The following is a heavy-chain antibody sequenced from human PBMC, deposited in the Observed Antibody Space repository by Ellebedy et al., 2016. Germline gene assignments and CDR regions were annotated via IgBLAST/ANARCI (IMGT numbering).Heavy chain of an antibody. CDR1: GFTFSSYA. CDR2: ISGSGGST. V-gene: IGHV3-23*01. D-gene: IGHD2-2*01. CDR3: AKGGDIVVVPAFMDV. Sequence: GGSLRLSXAASGFTFSSYAMSWVRQAPGKGLEWVSAISGSGGSTYYADSVKGRFTISRDNSKNTLYLQMNSLRAEDTAVYYCAKGGDIVVVPAFMDVWGQGTTVTVSS. J-gene: IGHJ6*02.